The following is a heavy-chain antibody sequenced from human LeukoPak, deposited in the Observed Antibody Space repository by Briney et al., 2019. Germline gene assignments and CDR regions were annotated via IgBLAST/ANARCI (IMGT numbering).Heavy chain of an antibody. CDR2: IKTDGSIT. J-gene: IGHJ4*02. CDR1: GFSFSVFW. Sequence: GGSLRLSCAASGFSFSVFWMHWVRQAPGKGPVWVSRIKTDGSITDYADSVKGRFTISRDNAKNTLYLQMNSLRAEDTAVYYCARGEVPPHYFDSWGQGTLVTVSS. V-gene: IGHV3-74*01. CDR3: ARGEVPPHYFDS.